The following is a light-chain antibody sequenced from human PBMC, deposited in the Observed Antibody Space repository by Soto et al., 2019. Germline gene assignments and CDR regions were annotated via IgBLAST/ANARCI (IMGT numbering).Light chain of an antibody. CDR1: RSDVGGYNY. CDR2: DVS. CDR3: WSYGGSYTGWV. J-gene: IGLJ3*02. Sequence: QSALTQPRSVSGSPGQSVTISCTGTRSDVGGYNYVSWYQQHPDKAPKLLIYDVSERPSGVPHRFSGSKSGNTASLTISGLQAEDEADYYCWSYGGSYTGWVFGGGTKLTVL. V-gene: IGLV2-11*01.